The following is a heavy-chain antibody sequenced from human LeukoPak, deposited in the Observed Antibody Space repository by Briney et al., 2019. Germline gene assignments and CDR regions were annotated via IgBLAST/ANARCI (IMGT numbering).Heavy chain of an antibody. CDR1: GGSISSSNW. Sequence: ASETLSLTCAVSGGSISSSNWWSWVRQPPGKGLEWIGGIYHSGSTNYNPSLKSRVTISVDMSKNQFSLKLSSVTAADTAVYYCASEGYYDSSGYYSVSYWGQGTLVTVSS. V-gene: IGHV4-4*02. CDR2: IYHSGST. CDR3: ASEGYYDSSGYYSVSY. J-gene: IGHJ4*02. D-gene: IGHD3-22*01.